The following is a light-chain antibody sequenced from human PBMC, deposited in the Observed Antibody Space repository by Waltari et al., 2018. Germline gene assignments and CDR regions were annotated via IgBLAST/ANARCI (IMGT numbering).Light chain of an antibody. CDR3: QQYNSWPRWT. CDR2: GVS. Sequence: TQYPATLSVSPGERVTLSCSASASISTNLAWDQQRPGQAPRLLMAGVSDKATGVSDRFSGRGADPEFTLTSNSQQPDDSAVYYCQQYNSWPRWTFDQGTKVEIK. J-gene: IGKJ1*01. V-gene: IGKV3-15*01. CDR1: ASISTN.